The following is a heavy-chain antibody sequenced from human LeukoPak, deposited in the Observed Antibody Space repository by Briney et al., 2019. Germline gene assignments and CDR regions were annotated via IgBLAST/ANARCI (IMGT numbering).Heavy chain of an antibody. J-gene: IGHJ4*02. V-gene: IGHV3-33*01. CDR3: ARAYCGGDCYLNVLDY. CDR1: GFTFSSYG. Sequence: GGSLRLSCAASGFTFSSYGMHWVRQAPGKGLEWVAVIWYDGSNKYYADSVKGRFTISRDNSKNTLYLQMNSLRAEDTAVYYCARAYCGGDCYLNVLDYWGQGTLVTVSS. CDR2: IWYDGSNK. D-gene: IGHD2-21*02.